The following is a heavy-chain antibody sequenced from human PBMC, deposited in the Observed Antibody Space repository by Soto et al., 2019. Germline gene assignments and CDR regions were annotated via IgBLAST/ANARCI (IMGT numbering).Heavy chain of an antibody. CDR1: GGSISSGGNY. J-gene: IGHJ2*01. CDR3: ARDPGANSNDWYFDL. D-gene: IGHD7-27*01. CDR2: IYYSGST. V-gene: IGHV4-31*03. Sequence: QVQLQESGPGLVKPSQTLSLTCTVSGGSISSGGNYWNWIRQHAGKGLEWIGYIYYSGSTYYNPSLKSRVTISVDTSKNQFSLKLSSVTAADTDVYYCARDPGANSNDWYFDLWGRGTLVTVSS.